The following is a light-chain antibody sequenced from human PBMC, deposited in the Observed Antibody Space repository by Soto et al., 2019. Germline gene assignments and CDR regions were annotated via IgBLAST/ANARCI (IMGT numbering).Light chain of an antibody. CDR2: GAS. V-gene: IGKV3-20*01. Sequence: EIVLTQSPGTLSLSPGERATLSCRASQSVSSSYLAWYQQKPGQAPRLLIYGASRRASGIPDRFSGSGSGTEFTLTISRLEPEDFALYYCQQYGSSPPYTFGQGTKREIK. CDR1: QSVSSSY. J-gene: IGKJ2*01. CDR3: QQYGSSPPYT.